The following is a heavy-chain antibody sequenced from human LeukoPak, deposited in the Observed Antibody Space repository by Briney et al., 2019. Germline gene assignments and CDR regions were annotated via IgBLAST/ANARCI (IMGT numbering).Heavy chain of an antibody. CDR1: GGTFSSYA. CDR3: ARAPDTDYFDY. J-gene: IGHJ4*02. CDR2: IIPILGIA. Sequence: SVKVSCKASGGTFSSYAISWVRQAPGQGLEWMGRIIPILGIANYAQKFQGRVTITADKSTSTAYMELSSLRSEDTAVYYCARAPDTDYFDYWGQGTLVTVSS. V-gene: IGHV1-69*04.